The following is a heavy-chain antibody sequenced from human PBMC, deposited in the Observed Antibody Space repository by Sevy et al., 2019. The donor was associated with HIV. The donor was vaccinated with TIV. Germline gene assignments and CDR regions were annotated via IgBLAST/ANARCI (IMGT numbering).Heavy chain of an antibody. D-gene: IGHD4-17*01. CDR3: ARARYYGAAGAFDI. J-gene: IGHJ3*02. Sequence: GGSLRLSCAASGFTVSSNYMSWVRQAPGKGLEWVSVIYSGGSTYNADSVKGRFTISRDNSKNTLYLQMNSLRAEDTAVDYCARARYYGAAGAFDIWGQGTMVTVSS. CDR2: IYSGGST. CDR1: GFTVSSNY. V-gene: IGHV3-53*01.